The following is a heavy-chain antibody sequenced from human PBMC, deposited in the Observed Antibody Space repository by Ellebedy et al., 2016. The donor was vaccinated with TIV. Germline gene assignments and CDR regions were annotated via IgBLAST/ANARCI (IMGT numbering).Heavy chain of an antibody. Sequence: GESLKISCAAPGFTFSDYYMSWNRQAPGKGLEWVSYISNSDSSIFYADSVRGRFTISRDNAKNLLYLQMKSLRAEDTAVYYCARDARFIDHQHNWFDPWGQGTLVTVSS. D-gene: IGHD2-2*01. V-gene: IGHV3-11*01. CDR1: GFTFSDYY. J-gene: IGHJ5*02. CDR2: ISNSDSSI. CDR3: ARDARFIDHQHNWFDP.